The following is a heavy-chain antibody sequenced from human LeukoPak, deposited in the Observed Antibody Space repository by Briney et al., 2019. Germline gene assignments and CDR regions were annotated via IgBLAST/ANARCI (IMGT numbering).Heavy chain of an antibody. CDR1: GGSISSYY. CDR2: IYYSGST. V-gene: IGHV4-59*12. CDR3: VRGDFWSGSGFDP. J-gene: IGHJ5*02. Sequence: SETLSLTCTVSGGSISSYYWSWIRQPPGKGLEWIGYIYYSGSTNYNPSLKSRVTISVDTSKNQFSLKLSSVTAADTAVYYCVRGDFWSGSGFDPWGQGTLVTVSS. D-gene: IGHD3-3*01.